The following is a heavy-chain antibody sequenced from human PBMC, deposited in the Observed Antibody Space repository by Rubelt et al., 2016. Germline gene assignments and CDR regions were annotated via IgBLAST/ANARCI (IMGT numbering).Heavy chain of an antibody. CDR1: GYTFTRYG. CDR2: ISAYNGNT. J-gene: IGHJ6*02. CDR3: AREGVKGSRKDGMDV. Sequence: QVQLVQSGAAVKTPGASVKVSCTASGYTFTRYGISWVRQAPGQGLQWMGWISAYNGNTNYAQKRQGRVTMTTDTSTSTAYMELRSLRSDDTAVYYGAREGVKGSRKDGMDVWGQGTTVTVSS. D-gene: IGHD2-8*01. V-gene: IGHV1-18*01.